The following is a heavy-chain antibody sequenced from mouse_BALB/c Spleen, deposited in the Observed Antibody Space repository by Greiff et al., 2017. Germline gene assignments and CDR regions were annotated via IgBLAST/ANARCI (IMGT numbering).Heavy chain of an antibody. CDR1: GFTFSSYG. J-gene: IGHJ2*01. CDR2: ISSGGSYT. D-gene: IGHD3-1*01. Sequence: EVQLQESGGDLVKPGGSLKLSCAASGFTFSSYGMSWVRQTPDKRLEWVATISSGGSYTYYPDSVKGRFTISRDNAKNTLYLQMSSLKSEDTAMYYCARQAARATFDYWGQGTTLTVSS. V-gene: IGHV5-6*01. CDR3: ARQAARATFDY.